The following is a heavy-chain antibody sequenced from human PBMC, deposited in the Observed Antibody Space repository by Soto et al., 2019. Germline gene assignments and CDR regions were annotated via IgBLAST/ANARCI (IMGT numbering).Heavy chain of an antibody. D-gene: IGHD2-2*01. CDR3: AKALCSSTSGYGYYYYYVEV. Sequence: GGSLRLSCAASGFTFSSYAMSWVRQAPGKGLEWVSTISGSGGSTYYADSVKGRFTISRDNSKNTLYLQMNSLRAEDTAIHYCAKALCSSTSGYGYYYYYVEVWGKGTRFT. V-gene: IGHV3-23*01. J-gene: IGHJ6*03. CDR2: ISGSGGST. CDR1: GFTFSSYA.